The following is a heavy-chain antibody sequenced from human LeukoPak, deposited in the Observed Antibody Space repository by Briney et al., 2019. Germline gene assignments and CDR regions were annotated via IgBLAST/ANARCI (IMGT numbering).Heavy chain of an antibody. V-gene: IGHV3-23*01. Sequence: GGSLRLSCAASGFPFSSYAMSWVRQAPGKGLEWVSAIGGSGGTTYYADSVRGRFTISRDNSKNTLYLQMNSLRAEDTAVYYCAKDTASSWWYFDLWGRGTLVTVSS. J-gene: IGHJ2*01. CDR2: IGGSGGTT. CDR3: AKDTASSWWYFDL. CDR1: GFPFSSYA. D-gene: IGHD5-18*01.